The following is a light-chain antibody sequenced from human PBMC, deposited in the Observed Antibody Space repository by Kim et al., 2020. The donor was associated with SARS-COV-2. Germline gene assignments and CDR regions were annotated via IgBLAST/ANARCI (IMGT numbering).Light chain of an antibody. J-gene: IGLJ2*01. V-gene: IGLV3-19*01. Sequence: SSELTQDPAVSVALGQTVRITCQGDSLRSYYATWYQQKPGQAPKVVIYGKDNRPSWVPDRFSGSTSGNTAYLTITGTQAGDEADYYCNSRDSNDYVVFGGGTQLTVL. CDR2: GKD. CDR3: NSRDSNDYVV. CDR1: SLRSYY.